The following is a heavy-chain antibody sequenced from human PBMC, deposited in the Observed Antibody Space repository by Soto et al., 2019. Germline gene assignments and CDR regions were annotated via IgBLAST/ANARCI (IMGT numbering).Heavy chain of an antibody. Sequence: ASVKVSCKASGYTFTGYYMHWVRQAPGQGLEWMGWINPNSGGTNYAQKFQGWVTMTRDTSISTAYMELSRLRSDDTAVYYCARSLVVAAKYYYGMVVWGQGTTVTVSS. CDR1: GYTFTGYY. CDR3: ARSLVVAAKYYYGMVV. D-gene: IGHD2-15*01. J-gene: IGHJ6*02. CDR2: INPNSGGT. V-gene: IGHV1-2*04.